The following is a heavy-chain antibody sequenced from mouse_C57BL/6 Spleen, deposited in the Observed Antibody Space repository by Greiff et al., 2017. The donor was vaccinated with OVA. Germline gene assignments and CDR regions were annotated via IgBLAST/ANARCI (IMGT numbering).Heavy chain of an antibody. V-gene: IGHV1-50*01. D-gene: IGHD1-1*01. J-gene: IGHJ3*01. CDR3: ARGGITTARAWFAY. Sequence: VQLQQPGAELVKPGASVKLSCKASGYTFTSYWMQWVKQRPGQGLEWIGEIDPSDSYTNYNQKFKGKATLTVDTSSSTAYMQLSSLTSEDSAVYYCARGGITTARAWFAYWGQGTLVTVSA. CDR1: GYTFTSYW. CDR2: IDPSDSYT.